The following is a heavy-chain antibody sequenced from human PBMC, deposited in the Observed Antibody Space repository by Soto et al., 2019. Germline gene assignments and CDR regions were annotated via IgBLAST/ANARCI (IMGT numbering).Heavy chain of an antibody. D-gene: IGHD2-2*01. Sequence: GRSLRLSCAAAGGTCSSFSMNCVRQAPGKELEWVSSISSSSSYIYYADSVKGRFTISRDNAKNSLYLQMNSLRAEDTAVYYCASWYCSSTSCYSVFPPYYYYYYMDVWGKATTVTVSS. CDR2: ISSSSSYI. V-gene: IGHV3-21*01. CDR3: ASWYCSSTSCYSVFPPYYYYYYMDV. J-gene: IGHJ6*03. CDR1: GGTCSSFS.